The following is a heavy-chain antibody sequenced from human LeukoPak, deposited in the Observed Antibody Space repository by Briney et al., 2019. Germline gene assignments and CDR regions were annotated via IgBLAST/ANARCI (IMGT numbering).Heavy chain of an antibody. Sequence: GQSLKISCTRSAYTFTRDWTGRVRQMPGNGLEWMGIINPGDSDTGYSPSFQGQVTISADKSISTAYLQWSRLQASDSAMYYWVRSHLGSWGQGTLVTVSS. CDR3: VRSHLGS. J-gene: IGHJ5*01. CDR2: INPGDSDT. V-gene: IGHV5-51*01. CDR1: AYTFTRDW.